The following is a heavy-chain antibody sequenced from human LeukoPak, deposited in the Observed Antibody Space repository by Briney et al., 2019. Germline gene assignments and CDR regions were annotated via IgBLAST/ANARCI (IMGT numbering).Heavy chain of an antibody. Sequence: PSETLSLTCTVSGDSISSYWWAWIRQPPGKGLEWIGYIYYSGAPTSYNPSLKSRVTISIDTSRNQFSLRLNSVTAADTAVYYCARDGRYSGSYWNWFDPWGQGTLVAVSS. D-gene: IGHD1-26*01. J-gene: IGHJ5*02. CDR1: GDSISSYW. CDR2: IYYSGAPT. V-gene: IGHV4-59*12. CDR3: ARDGRYSGSYWNWFDP.